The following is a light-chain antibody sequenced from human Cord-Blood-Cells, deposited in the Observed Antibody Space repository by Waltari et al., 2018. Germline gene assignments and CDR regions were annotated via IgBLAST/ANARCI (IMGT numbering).Light chain of an antibody. CDR1: QSISSY. CDR2: AAS. J-gene: IGKJ2*01. Sequence: DIQMTQSPSSLSASVGDRVTITCRESQSISSYLNWYQQKPGKVPKLLIYAASSLQSGVPSRFSGSGSGTDFTLTISSLQPEDFATYYCQQSYSTPYTFGQGTKLDIK. V-gene: IGKV1-39*01. CDR3: QQSYSTPYT.